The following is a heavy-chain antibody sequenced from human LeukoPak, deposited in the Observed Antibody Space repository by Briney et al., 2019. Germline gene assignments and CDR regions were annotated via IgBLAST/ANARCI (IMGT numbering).Heavy chain of an antibody. D-gene: IGHD2-15*01. V-gene: IGHV3-23*01. J-gene: IGHJ4*02. CDR1: GFTFSGYS. CDR3: AKDVGYCSGGSCYLFDY. CDR2: LGRTGEYK. Sequence: PGGSLRLSCAASGFTFSGYSMSWVRQAPGKGLEWVAGLGRTGEYKYYADSVKGRFTISRDNSKNTLYLQMNSLRAEDTAVYYCAKDVGYCSGGSCYLFDYWGQGTLVTVSS.